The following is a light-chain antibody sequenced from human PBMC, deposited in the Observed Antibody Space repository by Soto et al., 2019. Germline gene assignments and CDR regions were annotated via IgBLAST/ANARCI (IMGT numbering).Light chain of an antibody. V-gene: IGKV1-39*01. Sequence: DIQMTQSPSSLSASVGDRVTITCRASQSISSYLNWYQQKPGKAPNLLIYAASSLQSGVPSKFSGSRSGTDFTLTISSLQPDDFATYYCQPSYSSPFTFGPGTKVDIK. J-gene: IGKJ3*01. CDR1: QSISSY. CDR3: QPSYSSPFT. CDR2: AAS.